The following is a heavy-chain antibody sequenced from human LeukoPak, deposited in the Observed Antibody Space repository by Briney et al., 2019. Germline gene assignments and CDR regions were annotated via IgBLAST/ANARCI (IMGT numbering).Heavy chain of an antibody. CDR1: GFTFSSYA. CDR2: ISGSGGST. V-gene: IGHV3-23*01. CDR3: AKDLEAAGRKSQPAY. J-gene: IGHJ4*02. D-gene: IGHD6-13*01. Sequence: PGGSLRLSCAASGFTFSSYAMSWVRQAPGKGLEWVSAISGSGGSTYYADSVKGRFTISRDNSKNTLYLQMNSLRAEDTAAYYCAKDLEAAGRKSQPAYWGQGTLVTVSS.